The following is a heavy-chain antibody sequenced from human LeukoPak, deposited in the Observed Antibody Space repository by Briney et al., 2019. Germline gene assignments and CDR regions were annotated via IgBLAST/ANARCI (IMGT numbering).Heavy chain of an antibody. Sequence: GGSLRLSCAASGFTFSSYAMSWVRQAPGKGLEWVSAISGSGGSTYYADSVKGRFTISRDNSKNTLYLQMNSLRAEDTAVYYCAREGYYYDSSGLDYWGQGTLVTVSS. D-gene: IGHD3-22*01. CDR1: GFTFSSYA. CDR2: ISGSGGST. CDR3: AREGYYYDSSGLDY. V-gene: IGHV3-23*01. J-gene: IGHJ4*02.